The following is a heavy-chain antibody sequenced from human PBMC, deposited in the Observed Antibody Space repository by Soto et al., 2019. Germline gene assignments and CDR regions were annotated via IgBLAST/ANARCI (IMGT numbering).Heavy chain of an antibody. CDR2: IYSGGST. V-gene: IGHV3-53*01. CDR3: ARVSPIYGDYDHFDY. CDR1: GLTVSSNY. D-gene: IGHD4-17*01. Sequence: GGSLRLSCAASGLTVSSNYMSWVRQAPGKGLEWVSVIYSGGSTYYADSVKGRFTISRDNSKNTLYLQMNSLRAEDTAVYYCARVSPIYGDYDHFDYWGQGTLVTVSS. J-gene: IGHJ4*02.